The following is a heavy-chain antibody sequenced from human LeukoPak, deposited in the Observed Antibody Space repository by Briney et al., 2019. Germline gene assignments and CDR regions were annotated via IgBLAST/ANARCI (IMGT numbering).Heavy chain of an antibody. D-gene: IGHD3-9*01. CDR2: IYPGDSDT. CDR1: GYSFTSYW. J-gene: IGHJ4*02. Sequence: GESLKISCKGSGYSFTSYWIGWVRQMPGKGLEWMGIIYPGDSDTRYSPSFQGQVTISADKSISTAYLQWSSLKASDTAMYYCARRLGYDILTGYRYDPPYFDYWGQGTLVTVSS. CDR3: ARRLGYDILTGYRYDPPYFDY. V-gene: IGHV5-51*01.